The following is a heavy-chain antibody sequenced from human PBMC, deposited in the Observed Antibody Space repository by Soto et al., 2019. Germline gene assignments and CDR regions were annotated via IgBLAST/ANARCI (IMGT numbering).Heavy chain of an antibody. CDR2: IETDGTTQ. CDR1: GFTFAKYW. CDR3: GRQAALWEKVDF. J-gene: IGHJ1*01. V-gene: IGHV3-74*01. D-gene: IGHD3-10*01. Sequence: LRLSCVVSGFTFAKYWMHWVRQAPGKGLVWVARIETDGTTQTYADSVEGRFTISRDNAKNTLYLHMNSLRAEDTAVYYCGRQAALWEKVDFRGHGTPVTVSS.